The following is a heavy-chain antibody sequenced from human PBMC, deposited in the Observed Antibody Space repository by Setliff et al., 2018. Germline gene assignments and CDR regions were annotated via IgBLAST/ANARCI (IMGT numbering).Heavy chain of an antibody. V-gene: IGHV3-23*01. CDR2: ISATSGTT. J-gene: IGHJ6*02. Sequence: GGSLRLPCAASGFTFSSYAMTWVRQAPGKGLECVSGISATSGTTNYADSVKGRFTISRDNSKNTLYVQMNSLRADDTAVYYCAKLRTPGTGYYYYAMDVWGQGTTVTVSS. CDR1: GFTFSSYA. CDR3: AKLRTPGTGYYYYAMDV. D-gene: IGHD3-10*01.